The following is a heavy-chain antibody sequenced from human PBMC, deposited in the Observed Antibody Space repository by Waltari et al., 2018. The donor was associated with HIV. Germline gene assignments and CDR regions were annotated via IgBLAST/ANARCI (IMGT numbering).Heavy chain of an antibody. J-gene: IGHJ6*02. V-gene: IGHV4-39*01. CDR1: GGSISSSSYY. CDR3: ARHYRGGYYYYYGMDV. CDR2: IYYSGST. D-gene: IGHD4-4*01. Sequence: QLQLQESGPGLVKPSETLSLTCTVSGGSISSSSYYWGWIRQPPGKGLEWIGSIYYSGSTYYNPSLKSRVTISVDTSKNQFSLKLSSVTAADTAVYYCARHYRGGYYYYYGMDVWGQGTTVTVSS.